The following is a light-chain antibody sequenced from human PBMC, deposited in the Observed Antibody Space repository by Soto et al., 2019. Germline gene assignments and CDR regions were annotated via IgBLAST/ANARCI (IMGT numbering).Light chain of an antibody. Sequence: DIEMTQSPSSLSASVGDTVTITCRASQSISNYFNWYQQRPGKAPNLLIYAASSLQSGVPSRFSGSGSGTDFTLTITSLQPEDFATYYCQQSYNTPRTFGQGTKVDIK. V-gene: IGKV1-39*01. CDR1: QSISNY. J-gene: IGKJ1*01. CDR3: QQSYNTPRT. CDR2: AAS.